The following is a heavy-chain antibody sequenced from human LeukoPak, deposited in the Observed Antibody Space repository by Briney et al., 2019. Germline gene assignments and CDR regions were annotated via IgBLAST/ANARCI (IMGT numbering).Heavy chain of an antibody. D-gene: IGHD5-12*01. CDR3: ARRSGYGRRMGTLDF. CDR1: GYIFTSYG. CDR2: ISAYNGDT. J-gene: IGHJ4*02. V-gene: IGHV1-18*01. Sequence: ASVKVPCKASGYIFTSYGISWVRQAPGQGLEWMGWISAYNGDTNYAQKFQGRVTVTTDTSTTTAYMELRSLRSDDSAVYYCARRSGYGRRMGTLDFWGQGTLVTVSS.